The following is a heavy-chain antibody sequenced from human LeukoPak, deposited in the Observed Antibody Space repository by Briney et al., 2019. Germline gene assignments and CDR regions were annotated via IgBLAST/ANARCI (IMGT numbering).Heavy chain of an antibody. CDR3: ARGYYDSSGYYGSFAFDI. CDR1: GYTFTSYD. CDR2: MTPNSGNT. Sequence: ASVKVSCKASGYTFTSYDINWVRQATGQGLEWMGWMTPNSGNTGYAQKFQGRVTMTRNTSISTAYMELSSLRSEDTAVYYCARGYYDSSGYYGSFAFDIWGQGTMVTVSS. J-gene: IGHJ3*02. V-gene: IGHV1-8*01. D-gene: IGHD3-22*01.